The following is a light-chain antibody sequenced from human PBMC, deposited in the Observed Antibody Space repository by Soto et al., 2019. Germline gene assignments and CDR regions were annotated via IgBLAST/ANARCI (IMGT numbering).Light chain of an antibody. CDR1: SSNIGAGYD. V-gene: IGLV1-40*01. Sequence: QSVLTQPPSVSGAPGRRVTISCTGSSSNIGAGYDVHWYQQLPGTAPKLLISGNSNRPSGVPDRFSGSKSGTSASLAITGLQAEDEADYYCQSYDRSLRGVVFGGGTKLTVL. CDR2: GNS. J-gene: IGLJ2*01. CDR3: QSYDRSLRGVV.